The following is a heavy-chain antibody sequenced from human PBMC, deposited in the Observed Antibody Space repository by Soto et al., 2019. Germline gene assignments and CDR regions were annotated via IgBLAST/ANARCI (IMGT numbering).Heavy chain of an antibody. Sequence: GESLKISCKGSGYSFTSYWTGWVRQMPGKGLEWMGTIYPGDSDTRYSPSFQGQVTISADKSISTAYLQWSSLKASDTAMYYCARHLKTTESYYGMDVWGQGTTVTVSS. J-gene: IGHJ6*02. CDR1: GYSFTSYW. CDR2: IYPGDSDT. V-gene: IGHV5-51*01. D-gene: IGHD1-1*01. CDR3: ARHLKTTESYYGMDV.